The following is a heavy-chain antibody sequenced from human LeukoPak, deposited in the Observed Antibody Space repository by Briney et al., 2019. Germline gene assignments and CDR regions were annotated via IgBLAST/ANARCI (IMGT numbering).Heavy chain of an antibody. Sequence: GESLKISCKDSGYSYTSYWIGWVRQMPGKGLEWMGIIYPGDSDTRYSPSFQGQVTISADKSINTAYLQWSSLKASDTAIYYCARRGEAMDPFDYWGQGTLVTVSS. J-gene: IGHJ4*02. V-gene: IGHV5-51*01. D-gene: IGHD5-18*01. CDR2: IYPGDSDT. CDR1: GYSYTSYW. CDR3: ARRGEAMDPFDY.